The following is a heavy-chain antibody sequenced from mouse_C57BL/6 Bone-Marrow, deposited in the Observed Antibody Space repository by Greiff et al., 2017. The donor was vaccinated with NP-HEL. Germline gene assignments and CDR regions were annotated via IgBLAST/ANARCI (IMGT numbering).Heavy chain of an antibody. CDR2: INPNNGGT. Sequence: VQLKQSGPELVKPGASVKMSCKASGYTFTDYNMHWVKQSHGKSLEWIGYINPNNGGTSYNQKFKGKATLTVNKSSSTAYMELRSLTSEDSAVYYCARLDSSGYVGFAYWGQGTLVTVSA. J-gene: IGHJ3*01. D-gene: IGHD3-2*02. V-gene: IGHV1-22*01. CDR1: GYTFTDYN. CDR3: ARLDSSGYVGFAY.